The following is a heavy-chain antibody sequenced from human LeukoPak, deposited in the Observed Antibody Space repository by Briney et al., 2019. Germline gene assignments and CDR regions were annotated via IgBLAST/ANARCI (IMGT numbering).Heavy chain of an antibody. CDR1: GFIFSNYG. CDR3: AKGGIEVGHPAGLYSFDS. V-gene: IGHV3-33*06. D-gene: IGHD6-19*01. J-gene: IGHJ4*02. CDR2: IWNDGSRK. Sequence: GGSLRLSCAASGFIFSNYGMHWVRQVPGKGLEWVGIIWNDGSRKDYGDSVKGRFTISRDNSKNTLYLQMNTLRAEDTALYYCAKGGIEVGHPAGLYSFDSWGRGTLVTVSS.